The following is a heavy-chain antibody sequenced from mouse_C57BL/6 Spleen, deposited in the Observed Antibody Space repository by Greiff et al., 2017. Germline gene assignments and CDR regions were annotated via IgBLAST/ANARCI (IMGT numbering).Heavy chain of an antibody. CDR2: IDPSDSYT. CDR3: ARGLTGTWDY. J-gene: IGHJ2*01. V-gene: IGHV1-69*01. Sequence: VQLQQPGAELVMPGASVKLSCKASGYTFTSYWMHWVKQRPGQGLEWIGEIDPSDSYTNYNQKFKGKSTLTVDKSSSTAYMQLSSLTSEDSAVYYCARGLTGTWDYWGQGTTLTVSS. CDR1: GYTFTSYW. D-gene: IGHD4-1*01.